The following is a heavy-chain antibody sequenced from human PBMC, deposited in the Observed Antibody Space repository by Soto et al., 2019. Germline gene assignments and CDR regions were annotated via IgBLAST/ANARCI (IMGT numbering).Heavy chain of an antibody. J-gene: IGHJ4*02. D-gene: IGHD1-26*01. V-gene: IGHV1-2*04. CDR3: ARGGPGDRRRLAGVVDY. Sequence: QVQLVQSGAEVKKPGASVKVSCKASGYTFTGYYMHWVRQAPGQGLEWMGWINPNSGGTNYAQKIQGWVTMTRDTSISTAYMELSRLRSDDTAVYYCARGGPGDRRRLAGVVDYWGQGTLVTVSS. CDR1: GYTFTGYY. CDR2: INPNSGGT.